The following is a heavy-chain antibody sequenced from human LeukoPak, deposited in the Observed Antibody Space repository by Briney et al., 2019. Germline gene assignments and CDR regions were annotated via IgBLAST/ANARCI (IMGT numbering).Heavy chain of an antibody. Sequence: GGSLRRSCAASGFSFSSYGMHWVRQAPGKGLVWVSRIDSDGITTSYADSVKGRFTISRDNAKNTLYLQMNSLRAEDTALYYCARTYRSVCPGALWGRGTLVTVSS. D-gene: IGHD6-19*01. V-gene: IGHV3-74*01. J-gene: IGHJ4*02. CDR2: IDSDGITT. CDR1: GFSFSSYG. CDR3: ARTYRSVCPGAL.